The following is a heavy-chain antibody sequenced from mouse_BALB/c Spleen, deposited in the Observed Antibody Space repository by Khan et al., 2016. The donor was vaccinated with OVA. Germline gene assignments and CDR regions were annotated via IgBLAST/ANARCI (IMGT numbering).Heavy chain of an antibody. CDR3: ARVYGGDFDY. CDR1: GYSITSDYA. J-gene: IGHJ2*01. V-gene: IGHV3-2*02. Sequence: VQLKESGPGLVKPSQSLSLTCTVTGYSITSDYAWNWIRQFPGNKLEWMGFISYSGNTNYNPSLKSRISFTRDTSKNQFFLQLNSVTTEDTATYYCARVYGGDFDYWGHGTTLTVSS. CDR2: ISYSGNT. D-gene: IGHD1-1*01.